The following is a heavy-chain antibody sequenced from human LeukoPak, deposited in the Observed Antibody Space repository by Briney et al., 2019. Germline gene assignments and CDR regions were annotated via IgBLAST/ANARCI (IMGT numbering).Heavy chain of an antibody. J-gene: IGHJ3*02. CDR1: GFTVSSNY. D-gene: IGHD3-10*01. V-gene: IGHV3-66*01. Sequence: GGSLRLSCAASGFTVSSNYMSWVRQAPGKGLEWVSVIYSGGSTYYADSVKGRFTISRDNSKNTLYLQMNSLRAEDTAVYYCARGYGSGSSDAFDIWGQGTMVTVSS. CDR2: IYSGGST. CDR3: ARGYGSGSSDAFDI.